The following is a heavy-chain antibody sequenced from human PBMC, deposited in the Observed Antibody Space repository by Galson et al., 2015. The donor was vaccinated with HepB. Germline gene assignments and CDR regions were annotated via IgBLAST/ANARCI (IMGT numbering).Heavy chain of an antibody. Sequence: SLRLSCAASGFTFRNYWMSWVRQAPGKGLEWVANLKQDGSDKYYVDSVRGRFTISRDNAKNSLYLQMNSLRAEDTAVYYCARDSKVAMYYYGSAGVDYWGQGTLVTVFS. D-gene: IGHD3-10*01. CDR2: LKQDGSDK. J-gene: IGHJ4*02. V-gene: IGHV3-7*03. CDR1: GFTFRNYW. CDR3: ARDSKVAMYYYGSAGVDY.